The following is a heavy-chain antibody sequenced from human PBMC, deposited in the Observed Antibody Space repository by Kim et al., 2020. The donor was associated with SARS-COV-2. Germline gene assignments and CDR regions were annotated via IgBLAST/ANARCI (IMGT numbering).Heavy chain of an antibody. CDR3: ARVFGYDSSGYYGDDAFDI. V-gene: IGHV4-34*01. CDR2: INHSGST. Sequence: SETLSLTCAVYGGSFSGYYWSWIRQPPGKGLEWIGEINHSGSTNYNPSLKSRVTISVDTSKNQFSLKLSSVTAADTAVYYCARVFGYDSSGYYGDDAFDIWGQGTMVTVSS. CDR1: GGSFSGYY. D-gene: IGHD3-22*01. J-gene: IGHJ3*02.